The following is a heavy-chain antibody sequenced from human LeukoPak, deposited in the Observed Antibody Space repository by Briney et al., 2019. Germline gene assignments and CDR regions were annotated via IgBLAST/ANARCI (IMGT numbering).Heavy chain of an antibody. CDR1: GGSFSGYY. V-gene: IGHV4-34*01. Sequence: SETLSLTCALYGGSFSGYYWSWIRQPPGKGLEWIGEINHSGSTNYNPSLKSRVTISVDTSKNQFSLKLSSVTAADTAVYYCARGKGSGWPTLDYWGQGTLVTVSS. J-gene: IGHJ4*02. D-gene: IGHD6-19*01. CDR2: INHSGST. CDR3: ARGKGSGWPTLDY.